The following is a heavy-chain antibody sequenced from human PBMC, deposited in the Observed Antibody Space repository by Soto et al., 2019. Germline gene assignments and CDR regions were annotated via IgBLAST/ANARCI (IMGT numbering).Heavy chain of an antibody. Sequence: GGSLRLSCAASGFTFSNSAMSWVRQAPGKGLEWVSTFHQDGSDTHYADSVKGRFTISRDNAKNIVYLQMNSLRAEDTALYYCATMAGTYPYWGQGTLVTVSS. CDR3: ATMAGTYPY. D-gene: IGHD1-26*01. CDR1: GFTFSNSA. V-gene: IGHV3-74*01. CDR2: FHQDGSDT. J-gene: IGHJ4*02.